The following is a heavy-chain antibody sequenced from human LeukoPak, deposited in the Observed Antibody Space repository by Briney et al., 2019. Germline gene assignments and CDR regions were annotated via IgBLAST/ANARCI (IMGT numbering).Heavy chain of an antibody. CDR3: ARRGLCSGGSCYGLSDY. CDR2: IYPSDSDT. CDR1: SYNFTNYW. D-gene: IGHD2-15*01. Sequence: AESLMIFSWGASYNFTNYWIVWLRQIRGKALKWLGMIYPSDSDTRYTPSFQRQVTISADKPISPAYLQWSSLKDSDTAMYYCARRGLCSGGSCYGLSDYWGQGSLVTVSS. J-gene: IGHJ4*02. V-gene: IGHV5-51*01.